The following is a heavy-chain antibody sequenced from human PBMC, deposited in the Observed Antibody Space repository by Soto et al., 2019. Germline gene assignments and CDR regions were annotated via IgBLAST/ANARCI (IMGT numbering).Heavy chain of an antibody. V-gene: IGHV1-69*04. CDR2: IIPILGIA. CDR3: ARDPSITGTIP. CDR1: GGTFSSYT. J-gene: IGHJ5*02. Sequence: GASVKVSCKASGGTFSSYTISWVRQAPGQGLEWMGRIIPILGIANYAQKFQGRVTITADKSTSTAYMELSSLRSEDTAVYYCARDPSITGTIPWGEGILVTVSS. D-gene: IGHD1-7*01.